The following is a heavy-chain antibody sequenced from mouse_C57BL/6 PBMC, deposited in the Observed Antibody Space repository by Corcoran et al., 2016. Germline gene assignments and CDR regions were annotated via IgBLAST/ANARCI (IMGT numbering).Heavy chain of an antibody. CDR1: GYTFPDYY. V-gene: IGHV1-76*01. CDR3: ASSRLLLDY. CDR2: IYPGSGNT. Sequence: QVQLKQSGAELVRPGASVKLSCKASGYTFPDYYINWVKQRPGQGLEWIARIYPGSGNTYYNEKFKGKATLTAEKSSSTAYMQLSSLTSEDSAVYFCASSRLLLDYWGQGTTLTVSS. D-gene: IGHD2-3*01. J-gene: IGHJ2*01.